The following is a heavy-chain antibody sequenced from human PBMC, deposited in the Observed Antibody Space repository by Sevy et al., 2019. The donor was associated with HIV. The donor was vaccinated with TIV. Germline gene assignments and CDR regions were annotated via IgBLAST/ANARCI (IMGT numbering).Heavy chain of an antibody. Sequence: GGSLRLSCAASGFTFSSYGMHWVRQAPGKGLEWVAVISYDGSNKYYADSVKGRFTISRDNSKNTLYLQMNSLRAEDTAVYYCAKSPTGTFRLDYYYGMDVWGQGTTVTVSS. CDR2: ISYDGSNK. J-gene: IGHJ6*02. CDR1: GFTFSSYG. CDR3: AKSPTGTFRLDYYYGMDV. D-gene: IGHD1-1*01. V-gene: IGHV3-30*18.